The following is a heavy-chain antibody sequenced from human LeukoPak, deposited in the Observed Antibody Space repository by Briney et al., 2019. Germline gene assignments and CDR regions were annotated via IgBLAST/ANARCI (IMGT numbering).Heavy chain of an antibody. CDR2: IKFDGSEK. CDR3: TRERAPKY. Sequence: PGGSLRLSCAASGFTFSSFWMTWVRQPPGKGLEWVANIKFDGSEKYYVDSVKGRFTISRDNAKNSEYLQMYSLRAEDTAVYYCTRERAPKYWGQGTLVTVSS. CDR1: GFTFSSFW. J-gene: IGHJ4*02. V-gene: IGHV3-7*01.